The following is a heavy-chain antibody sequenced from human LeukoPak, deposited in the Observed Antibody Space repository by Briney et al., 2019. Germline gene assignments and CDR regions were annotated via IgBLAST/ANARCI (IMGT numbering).Heavy chain of an antibody. CDR2: MNPNSGNT. CDR3: ARGPKDFGVVSDNYYMDV. V-gene: IGHV1-8*03. D-gene: IGHD3-3*01. J-gene: IGHJ6*03. Sequence: ASVKVSCKASGYTFTSYDINWVRQAPGRGLEWMGWMNPNSGNTGYAQRFQGRVTITRNTSISTAYMELSSLRSEDTAVYYCARGPKDFGVVSDNYYMDVWGKGTTVTVSS. CDR1: GYTFTSYD.